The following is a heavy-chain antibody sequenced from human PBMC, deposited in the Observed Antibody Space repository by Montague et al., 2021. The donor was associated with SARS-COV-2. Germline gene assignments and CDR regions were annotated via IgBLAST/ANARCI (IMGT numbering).Heavy chain of an antibody. V-gene: IGHV4-39*02. J-gene: IGHJ6*02. Sequence: SETLSLTCIVSGGFISDSYYWAWIRQAPGKGLEWLGSLYRCGSVYSNPSLKSRVSISVDKSKNHFSLRLTSATAAETAVYYCVRGAEEAHFAMDVWGQGTTVTVSS. CDR2: LYRCGSV. D-gene: IGHD3-10*01. CDR1: GGFISDSYY. CDR3: VRGAEEAHFAMDV.